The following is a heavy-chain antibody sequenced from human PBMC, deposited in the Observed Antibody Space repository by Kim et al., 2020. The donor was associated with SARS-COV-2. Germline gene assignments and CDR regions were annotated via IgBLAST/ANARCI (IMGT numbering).Heavy chain of an antibody. Sequence: SETLSHTCTVSGGSISSYYWSWIRQPPGKGLEWIGYIYYSGSTNYNPSLKSRVTISVDTSKNQFSLKLSSVTAADTAVYYCARAPPATIFGVVTAFDYWG. J-gene: IGHJ4*01. CDR2: IYYSGST. CDR1: GGSISSYY. D-gene: IGHD3-3*01. V-gene: IGHV4-59*13. CDR3: ARAPPATIFGVVTAFDY.